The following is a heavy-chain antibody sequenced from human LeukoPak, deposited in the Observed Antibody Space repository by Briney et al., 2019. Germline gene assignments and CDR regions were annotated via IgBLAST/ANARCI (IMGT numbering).Heavy chain of an antibody. V-gene: IGHV1-2*06. J-gene: IGHJ4*02. CDR3: ASAAGSFPHYYDSSGYHC. CDR1: GYTFTSYD. CDR2: INPNSGGT. D-gene: IGHD3-22*01. Sequence: ASVKVSCKASGYTFTSYDINWVRQAPGQGLEWMGRINPNSGGTNYAQKFQGRVTMTRDTSISTAYMELSRLRSDDTAVYYCASAAGSFPHYYDSSGYHCWGQGTLVTVSS.